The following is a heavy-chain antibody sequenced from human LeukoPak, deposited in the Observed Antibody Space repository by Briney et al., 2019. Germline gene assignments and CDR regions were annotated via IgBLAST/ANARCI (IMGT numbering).Heavy chain of an antibody. J-gene: IGHJ4*02. D-gene: IGHD6-13*01. Sequence: ASVKVSCKASGYTFTDYYMHWVRQAPGQGLEWMGWINPKSGGTNYAQNFQGRVTMTRDTSISTVYMELSGLTSDDRAVYYCVRDAIAAAGTGGWGQGTLVTVSS. V-gene: IGHV1-2*02. CDR3: VRDAIAAAGTGG. CDR1: GYTFTDYY. CDR2: INPKSGGT.